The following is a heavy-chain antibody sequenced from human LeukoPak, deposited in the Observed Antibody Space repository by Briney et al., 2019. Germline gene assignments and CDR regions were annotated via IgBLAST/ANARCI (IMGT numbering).Heavy chain of an antibody. V-gene: IGHV1-18*01. Sequence: GASVKVSCKSSGYTFSTHGVTWVRQAPGQGLEWMGWISAYEGNTNYAQKFQDRVTMTTHTSTSTAYMELRSLTSDDTAVYYCARTLGGMTVERATGLDLWGRGTLVT. CDR2: ISAYEGNT. CDR3: ARTLGGMTVERATGLDL. CDR1: GYTFSTHG. J-gene: IGHJ2*01. D-gene: IGHD5-24*01.